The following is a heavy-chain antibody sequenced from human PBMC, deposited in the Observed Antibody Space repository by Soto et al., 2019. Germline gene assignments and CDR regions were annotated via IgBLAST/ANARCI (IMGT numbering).Heavy chain of an antibody. J-gene: IGHJ4*02. CDR1: GFSFSSYW. CDR3: ASPMWGI. CDR2: IKEDGSEK. D-gene: IGHD1-26*01. V-gene: IGHV3-7*01. Sequence: PGGSLRLSCAASGFSFSSYWMSWVRQAPGKGLEWVANIKEDGSEKYYVDSVKGRFTISRDNAKNSVCLQMNGLRAEDTAVYYCASPMWGIWSQGTLVTVSS.